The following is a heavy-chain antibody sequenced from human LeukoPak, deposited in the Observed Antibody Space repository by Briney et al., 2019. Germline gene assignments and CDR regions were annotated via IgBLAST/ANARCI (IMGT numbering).Heavy chain of an antibody. J-gene: IGHJ4*02. CDR1: GFTFSDFY. CDR2: INKDGSEE. D-gene: IGHD6-13*01. CDR3: ARDPSRSWWGYFDY. Sequence: PGGSLRLSCAASGFTFSDFYMSWVRQAPGKGLEWVANINKDGSEEKYVDSVKGRFTISRDISKNTLYLRMSSLRAEDTAVYYCARDPSRSWWGYFDYWGQGALVTVSS. V-gene: IGHV3-7*03.